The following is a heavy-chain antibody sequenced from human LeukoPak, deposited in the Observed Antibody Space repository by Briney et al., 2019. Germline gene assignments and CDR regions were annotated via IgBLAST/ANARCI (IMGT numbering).Heavy chain of an antibody. D-gene: IGHD6-13*01. CDR1: GYSISSGYY. CDR2: IYHSGST. CDR3: ARSISRTIHSSSWYYWAFDI. Sequence: SETLSLTCTVSGYSISSGYYWGWIRQPPGKGLEWIGSIYHSGSTYYNPSLKSRVTISVDTSKNQFSLKLSSVTAADTAVYYCARSISRTIHSSSWYYWAFDIWGQGTMVIVSS. V-gene: IGHV4-38-2*02. J-gene: IGHJ3*02.